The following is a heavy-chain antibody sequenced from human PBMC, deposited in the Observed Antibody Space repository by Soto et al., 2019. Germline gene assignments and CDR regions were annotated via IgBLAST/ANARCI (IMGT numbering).Heavy chain of an antibody. CDR3: ARHSIVVGGDWFDP. Sequence: AASVKGSCKASGYTFTGYYMHWVRQAPGQGLEWMGWINPNSGGTNYAQKFQGRVTMTRDKSISTAYLQWSSLKASDTAMYYCARHSIVVGGDWFDPWGQGTLVTVSS. D-gene: IGHD2-15*01. J-gene: IGHJ5*02. V-gene: IGHV1-2*02. CDR1: GYTFTGYY. CDR2: INPNSGGT.